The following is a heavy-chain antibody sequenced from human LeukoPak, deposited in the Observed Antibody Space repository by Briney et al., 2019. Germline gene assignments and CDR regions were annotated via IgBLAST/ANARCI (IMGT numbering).Heavy chain of an antibody. CDR3: ARGVLIAAAGTGWFDP. CDR1: GGTFSSYA. V-gene: IGHV1-69*13. Sequence: SVKVSCKASGGTFSSYAISWARQAPGQGLEWMGGIIPIFGTANYAQKFQGRVTITADESTSTAYMELSSLRSEDTAVYYCARGVLIAAAGTGWFDPWGQGTLVTVSS. J-gene: IGHJ5*02. D-gene: IGHD6-13*01. CDR2: IIPIFGTA.